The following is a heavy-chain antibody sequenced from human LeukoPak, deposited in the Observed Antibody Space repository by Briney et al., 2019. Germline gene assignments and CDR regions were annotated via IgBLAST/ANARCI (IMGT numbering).Heavy chain of an antibody. D-gene: IGHD6-13*01. CDR2: ISAYNGNT. Sequence: ASVKVSCKASGYTFTSYGISWVRQAPGQGLEWMGWISAYNGNTNYAQKLQGRVTMTTDTSASTAYMELRSLRSDDTAVYYCARDTTGGYSSSWYVFNYYYYMDVWGQGTLVTVSS. V-gene: IGHV1-18*01. J-gene: IGHJ6*03. CDR3: ARDTTGGYSSSWYVFNYYYYMDV. CDR1: GYTFTSYG.